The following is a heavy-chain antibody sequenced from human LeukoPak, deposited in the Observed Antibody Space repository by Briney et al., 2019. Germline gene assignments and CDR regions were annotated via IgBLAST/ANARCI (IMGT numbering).Heavy chain of an antibody. CDR1: GFTFSSYA. D-gene: IGHD3-10*01. CDR2: ISSNGGIT. Sequence: GGSLRLSCAASGFTFSSYAMHWVRQAPGKGLEYVSAISSNGGITYYANSVKGRFTISRDNSKNTLYLQMNSLRAEDTAVYYCATIDSGYGVYFDYWGQGTLVTVSS. J-gene: IGHJ4*02. V-gene: IGHV3-64*01. CDR3: ATIDSGYGVYFDY.